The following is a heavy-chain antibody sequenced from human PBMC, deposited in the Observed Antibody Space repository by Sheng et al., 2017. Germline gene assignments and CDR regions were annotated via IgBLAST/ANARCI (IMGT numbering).Heavy chain of an antibody. D-gene: IGHD3-22*01. J-gene: IGHJ4*02. CDR2: IWYDGSNK. CDR3: ARGTDRYDSRN. V-gene: IGHV3-33*01. CDR1: GFTFSSYG. Sequence: QVQLVESGGGVVQPGRSLRLSCAASGFTFSSYGMHWVRQAPGKGLEWVAVIWYDGSNKYYADSVKGRFTISRDNSKNTLYLQMNSLRAEDTAVYYCARGTDRYDSRNWGQGTLVTVSS.